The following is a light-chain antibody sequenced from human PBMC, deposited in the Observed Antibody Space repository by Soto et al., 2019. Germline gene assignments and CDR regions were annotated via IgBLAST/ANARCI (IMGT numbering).Light chain of an antibody. Sequence: QSALTQPRAVSGSPGQSVTISCAGTSSDVGGYNYVSWYQQHPGKAPKLMIYDVSKRPSGVPDRSSGSKSGKPASLIISGFQAEDEADYYCCSYAGRYTYVFGTGPKVTVL. CDR2: DVS. CDR1: SSDVGGYNY. V-gene: IGLV2-11*01. J-gene: IGLJ1*01. CDR3: CSYAGRYTYV.